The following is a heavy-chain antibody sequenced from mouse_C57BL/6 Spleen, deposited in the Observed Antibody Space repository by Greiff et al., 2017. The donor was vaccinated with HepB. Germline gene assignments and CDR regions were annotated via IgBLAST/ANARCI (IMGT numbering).Heavy chain of an antibody. CDR3: ARHQAYYGSREYYFDY. V-gene: IGHV5-6*01. D-gene: IGHD1-1*01. CDR1: GFTFSSYG. Sequence: EVQLVESGGDLVKPGGSLKLSCAASGFTFSSYGMSWVRQTPDKRLEWVATISSGGSYTYYPDSVKGRFTISRDNAKNTLYLQMSSLKSEDTAMYYCARHQAYYGSREYYFDYWGQGTTLTVSS. J-gene: IGHJ2*01. CDR2: ISSGGSYT.